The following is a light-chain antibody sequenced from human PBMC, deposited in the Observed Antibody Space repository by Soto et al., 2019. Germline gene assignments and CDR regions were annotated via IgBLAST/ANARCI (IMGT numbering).Light chain of an antibody. CDR3: QQYDSSPIT. CDR1: QSVSSSY. J-gene: IGKJ5*01. CDR2: GAS. V-gene: IGKV3-20*01. Sequence: ELVLTQSPGTLSLSPGARATLSCRASQSVSSSYLAWYQQKPGQAPSLLIYGASRRATGIPDRFSGSVSGTDFTLTISRLEPEDGEVYDGQQYDSSPITFGQGTRLEIK.